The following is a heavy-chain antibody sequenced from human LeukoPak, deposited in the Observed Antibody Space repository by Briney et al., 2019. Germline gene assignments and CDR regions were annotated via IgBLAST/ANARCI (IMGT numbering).Heavy chain of an antibody. Sequence: PSETLSLTCTVSGGSISSYYWSWIRQPPGKGLEWIGYIYYSGSTNYNPSLKSRVTISVNTSKNQFSLKLSSVTAADTAVYYYAVALSGASDLWGQGTMVTVSS. J-gene: IGHJ3*01. CDR3: AVALSGASDL. CDR1: GGSISSYY. D-gene: IGHD7-27*01. V-gene: IGHV4-59*01. CDR2: IYYSGST.